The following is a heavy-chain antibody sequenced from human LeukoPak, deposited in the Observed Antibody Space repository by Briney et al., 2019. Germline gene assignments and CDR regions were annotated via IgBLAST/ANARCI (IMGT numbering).Heavy chain of an antibody. D-gene: IGHD2/OR15-2a*01. J-gene: IGHJ4*02. V-gene: IGHV1-18*01. CDR2: INANSGDT. CDR1: GYPFTNHG. CDR3: ARDWPIVIADY. Sequence: ASVKVSCKTSGYPFTNHGVSWVRQAPGQSLEWMGWINANSGDTNYAQRFQGRLTMTTDTSTTTAYMELRSLSSDDTAVYYCARDWPIVIADYWGQGTLVTVSS.